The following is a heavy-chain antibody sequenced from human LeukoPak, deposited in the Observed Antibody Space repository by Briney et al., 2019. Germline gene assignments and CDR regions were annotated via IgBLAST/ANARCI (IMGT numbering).Heavy chain of an antibody. V-gene: IGHV1-69*13. CDR2: IIPIFGTA. CDR3: ASQVRGVVVPAAPFDP. CDR1: GGTFSSYA. D-gene: IGHD2-2*01. J-gene: IGHJ5*02. Sequence: GASVKVSCKASGGTFSSYAISWVRQAPGQGLEWMGGIIPIFGTANYAQEFQGRVTITADESTSTAYMELSSLRSEDTAVYYCASQVRGVVVPAAPFDPWGQGTLVTVSS.